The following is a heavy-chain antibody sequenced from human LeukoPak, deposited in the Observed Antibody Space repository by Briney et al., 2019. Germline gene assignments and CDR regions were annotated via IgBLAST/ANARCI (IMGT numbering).Heavy chain of an antibody. J-gene: IGHJ4*02. CDR1: GFTFKNYG. CDR3: AKRYCLGSSPFDY. V-gene: IGHV3-23*01. CDR2: ISGTGANT. D-gene: IGHD3-10*01. Sequence: GGSLRLSCEASGFTFKNYGMSWVRQAPGKGLEWVSDISGTGANTYYADSVKGRFTISRDNSKNTLYLQMNSLGGDDTAVYSGAKRYCLGSSPFDYWGQGALVTVSS.